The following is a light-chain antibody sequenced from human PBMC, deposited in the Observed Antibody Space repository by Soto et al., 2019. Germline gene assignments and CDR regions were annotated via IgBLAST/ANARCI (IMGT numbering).Light chain of an antibody. CDR1: QSLLHSNGYNY. CDR2: LGS. J-gene: IGKJ1*01. Sequence: DIVMTQSPLSLPVTPGEPASIYCRSSQSLLHSNGYNYLDWYLQKPGQSPQPLIYLGSNRASGVPDRFSGSGSGTDFTLKISRVEAEDVGVYYCMQPLQSWTFGQGTKVDIK. CDR3: MQPLQSWT. V-gene: IGKV2-28*01.